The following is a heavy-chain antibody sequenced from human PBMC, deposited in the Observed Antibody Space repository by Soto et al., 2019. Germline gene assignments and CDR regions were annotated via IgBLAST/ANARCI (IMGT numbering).Heavy chain of an antibody. CDR2: IHDSGST. CDR3: TREGTSSGWYSFFY. V-gene: IGHV4-61*08. CDR1: GGSVSSVDYY. Sequence: QVQLQESGPGLVKPSETLSLTCTVSGGSVSSVDYYWTWVRQPPGKGLEWIGYIHDSGSTNYNPSPKSRVTISIDSSKNQFSLKLSSVTAADTAVYYCTREGTSSGWYSFFYWGQGTRVTVSS. D-gene: IGHD6-19*01. J-gene: IGHJ4*02.